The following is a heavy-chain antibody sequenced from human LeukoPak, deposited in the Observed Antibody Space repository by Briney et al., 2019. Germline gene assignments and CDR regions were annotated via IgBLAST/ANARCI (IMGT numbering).Heavy chain of an antibody. Sequence: SETLSLTCTVSGGSISSGSYYWSWIRQPAGKGLEWIGRIYSRGSTNYNPSLKSRVTISLDTSKNQFSLKLSSVTAADTAVYYCARDTDSGGYWGWFDPWGQGTLVTVSS. CDR1: GGSISSGSYY. D-gene: IGHD3-22*01. CDR3: ARDTDSGGYWGWFDP. CDR2: IYSRGST. J-gene: IGHJ5*02. V-gene: IGHV4-61*02.